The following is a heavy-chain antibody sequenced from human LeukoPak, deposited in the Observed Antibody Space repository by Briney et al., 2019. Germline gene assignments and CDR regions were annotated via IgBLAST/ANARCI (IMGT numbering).Heavy chain of an antibody. Sequence: AASVKVSCKASGGTFSSYAISWVRQAPGQGLEWMGRIIPIFGTANYAQKFQGRVTITADKSTSTAYMELSSLRSEDTAVYYCARDAYSSGPEYFQHWGQGTLVTVSS. V-gene: IGHV1-69*06. CDR3: ARDAYSSGPEYFQH. J-gene: IGHJ1*01. CDR2: IIPIFGTA. D-gene: IGHD6-19*01. CDR1: GGTFSSYA.